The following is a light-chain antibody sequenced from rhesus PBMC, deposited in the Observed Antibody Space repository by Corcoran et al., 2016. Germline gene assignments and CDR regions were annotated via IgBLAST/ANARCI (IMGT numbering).Light chain of an antibody. V-gene: IGKV3-10*01. Sequence: QVILTQSPATLSLSPGERATLSCRASQSVSSYLAWYQQKPGQAPRLLIYGASSRATGIPDRVSGSGSGADCTLTNSSLEPEDVGVYHCYPHSSGYSFGQVTKVEIK. CDR1: QSVSSY. CDR2: GAS. CDR3: YPHSSGYS. J-gene: IGKJ2*01.